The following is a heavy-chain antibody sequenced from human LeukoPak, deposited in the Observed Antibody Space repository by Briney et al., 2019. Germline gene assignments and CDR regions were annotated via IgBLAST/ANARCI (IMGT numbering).Heavy chain of an antibody. V-gene: IGHV3-43*02. CDR3: TKGIGGSGYYGVDY. CDR2: ISGDGGDT. D-gene: IGHD3-3*01. J-gene: IGHJ4*01. CDR1: GFTFDDYA. Sequence: PGGSLTLSCAASGFTFDDYAMHWVRQAPGKGLEWVSLISGDGGDTSYADSVKGRFTISRDNSKNSLYLQMNSLTTEDTALYYCTKGIGGSGYYGVDYWVHGTLVTVSS.